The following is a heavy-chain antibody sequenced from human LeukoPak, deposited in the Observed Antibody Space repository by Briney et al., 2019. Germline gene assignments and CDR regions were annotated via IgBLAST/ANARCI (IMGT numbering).Heavy chain of an antibody. CDR2: INPNSGGT. D-gene: IGHD3-10*01. J-gene: IGHJ4*02. CDR3: ARVFYGSGSYHLPEYYFDY. V-gene: IGHV1-2*02. CDR1: GYTFTGYY. Sequence: ASVKVSCKASGYTFTGYYMHWVRQAPGQGLEWMGWINPNSGGTNYAQKFQGRATMTRDTSISTAYMELSRLRSDDTAVYYCARVFYGSGSYHLPEYYFDYWGQGTLVTVSS.